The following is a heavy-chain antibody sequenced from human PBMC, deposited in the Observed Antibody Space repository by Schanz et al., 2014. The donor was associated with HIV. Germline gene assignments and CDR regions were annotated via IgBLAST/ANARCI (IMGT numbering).Heavy chain of an antibody. CDR3: AKDRNYYDSRYRGKGNYYYYYGMDV. V-gene: IGHV3-74*01. Sequence: EVQLVESGGGLVQPGGSLRLSCAASGSTFSSYWMHWVRQAPGKGLEWVSAIDGVGDNTYYADSVKGRFTISRDNSKNTLYLQMKSLRAEDTAVYYCAKDRNYYDSRYRGKGNYYYYYGMDVWGQGTTVTVSS. CDR1: GSTFSSYW. CDR2: IDGVGDNT. J-gene: IGHJ6*02. D-gene: IGHD3-22*01.